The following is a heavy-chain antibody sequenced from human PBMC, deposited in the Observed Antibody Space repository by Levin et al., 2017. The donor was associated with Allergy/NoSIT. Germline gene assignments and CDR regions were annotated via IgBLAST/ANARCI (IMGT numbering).Heavy chain of an antibody. V-gene: IGHV4-4*02. CDR3: ASQGGADNTGLPHYYYTAMDV. Sequence: KTSETLSLTCAVSGGSISSSRWWSWVRQPPGKGLEWIGEIYRSGSTNYNPSLKSRVTISVDKSKNQFSLKLTSVTAADTAVYYCASQGGADNTGLPHYYYTAMDVWGQGTTVTVSS. J-gene: IGHJ6*02. D-gene: IGHD1-26*01. CDR1: GGSISSSRW. CDR2: IYRSGST.